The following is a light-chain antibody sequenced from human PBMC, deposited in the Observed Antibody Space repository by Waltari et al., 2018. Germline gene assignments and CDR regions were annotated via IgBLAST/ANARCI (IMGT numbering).Light chain of an antibody. CDR2: LTS. CDR1: QNVLYGSDNKNY. V-gene: IGKV4-1*01. CDR3: QQFYTTPPMFT. J-gene: IGKJ2*01. Sequence: DIVMTQSPDSLAVSLGERATINCKSSQNVLYGSDNKNYLAWFQQKPGQPPKLLIYLTSTRASGVPDRCSGSGSGTDFTLTISSLQAEDVAVYYCQQFYTTPPMFTFGQGTKVEIK.